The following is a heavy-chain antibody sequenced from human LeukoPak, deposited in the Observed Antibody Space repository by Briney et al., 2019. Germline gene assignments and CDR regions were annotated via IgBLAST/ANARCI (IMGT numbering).Heavy chain of an antibody. CDR3: AKGSSPFDY. D-gene: IGHD6-13*01. CDR1: GFTFSSYA. J-gene: IGHJ4*02. Sequence: GGSLRLSCSASGFTFSSYAMSWVRQAPGKGLEWVSAISANGGGTYYADSVKGRFTISRDNSKNTLYLQMNSLRAEDTAVYYCAKGSSPFDYWGQGTLVTVSS. V-gene: IGHV3-23*01. CDR2: ISANGGGT.